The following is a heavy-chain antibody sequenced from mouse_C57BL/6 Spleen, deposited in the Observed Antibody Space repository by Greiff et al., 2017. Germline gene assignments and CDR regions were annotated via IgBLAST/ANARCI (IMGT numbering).Heavy chain of an antibody. CDR1: GYTFTSYW. D-gene: IGHD1-1*01. V-gene: IGHV1-55*01. CDR3: AYYYGSSFYYAMDY. Sequence: VKLQQPGAELVKPGASVKMSCKASGYTFTSYWITWVKQRPGQGLEWIGDIYPGSGSTNYNEKFKSKATLTVDTSSSTAYMQLSSLTSEDSAVYYCAYYYGSSFYYAMDYWGQGTSVTVSS. J-gene: IGHJ4*01. CDR2: IYPGSGST.